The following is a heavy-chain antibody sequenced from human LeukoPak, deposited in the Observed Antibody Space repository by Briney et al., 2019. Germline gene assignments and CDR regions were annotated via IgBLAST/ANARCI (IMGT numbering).Heavy chain of an antibody. V-gene: IGHV3-23*01. J-gene: IGHJ4*02. CDR3: AKASWVSTADAVL. CDR2: LRGNGYT. CDR1: GFTFSSYA. Sequence: PGGSLTLSCAASGFTFSSYAMSWVREAPARGLEWVSSLRGNGYTFYADSVKGRFTLSRDDSRNTVYLQLNNLRVEDTAVYYCAKASWVSTADAVLWGQGTVVTVSS. D-gene: IGHD3-16*01.